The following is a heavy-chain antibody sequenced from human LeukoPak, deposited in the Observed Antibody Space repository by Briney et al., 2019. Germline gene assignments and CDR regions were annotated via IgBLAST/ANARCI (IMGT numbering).Heavy chain of an antibody. CDR2: INPVLGIA. CDR3: ATEIVLMVPYFDY. J-gene: IGHJ4*02. CDR1: GGTFSSYA. V-gene: IGHV1-69*04. D-gene: IGHD2-8*01. Sequence: ASVKVSCKASGGTFSSYAISWVRQAPGQGLEWMGRINPVLGIANYAQKFQGRVTITADKSTSTAYMELSSLRSEDTAVYYCATEIVLMVPYFDYWGQGTLVTVSS.